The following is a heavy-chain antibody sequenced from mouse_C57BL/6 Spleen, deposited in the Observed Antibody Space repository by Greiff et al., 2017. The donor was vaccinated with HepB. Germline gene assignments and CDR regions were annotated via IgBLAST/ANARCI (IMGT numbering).Heavy chain of an antibody. V-gene: IGHV5-17*01. CDR2: ISSGSSTI. D-gene: IGHD1-1*01. CDR1: GFTFSDYG. J-gene: IGHJ4*01. CDR3: ARPIYYYGSNAMDY. Sequence: EVKLQESGGGLVKPGGSLKLSCAASGFTFSDYGMHWVRQAPEKGLEWVAYISSGSSTIYYADTVKGRFTISRDNAKNTLFLQMTSLRSEDTAMYYCARPIYYYGSNAMDYWGQGTSVTVSS.